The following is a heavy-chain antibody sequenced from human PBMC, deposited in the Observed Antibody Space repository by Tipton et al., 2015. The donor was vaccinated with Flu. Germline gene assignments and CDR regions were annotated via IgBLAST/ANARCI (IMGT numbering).Heavy chain of an antibody. Sequence: SLRLSCAASGFSFGSYSMNWVRQAPGKGLEWVSCITSGSTFIDYADSVKGRCTVSRDNAKNSLYLQMNSLRAEETAVYYCTTLSPSSLMGSETLGYWGQGTLVTVSS. CDR2: ITSGSTFI. J-gene: IGHJ4*02. CDR1: GFSFGSYS. V-gene: IGHV3-21*01. CDR3: TTLSPSSLMGSETLGY. D-gene: IGHD3-10*01.